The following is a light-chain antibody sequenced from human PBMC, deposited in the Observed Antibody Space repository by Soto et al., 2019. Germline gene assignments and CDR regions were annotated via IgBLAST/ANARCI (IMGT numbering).Light chain of an antibody. J-gene: IGKJ5*01. Sequence: EIVLTQSPGTLSLSPGERATLPCRASQSVSSNYLAWYQQKPGQAPRLLIYGASSRATGIPDRFSGSGSRTDFTLTISRLEPDDFAVYYCQQYDSSPITFGQGTRLEI. CDR1: QSVSSNY. V-gene: IGKV3-20*01. CDR2: GAS. CDR3: QQYDSSPIT.